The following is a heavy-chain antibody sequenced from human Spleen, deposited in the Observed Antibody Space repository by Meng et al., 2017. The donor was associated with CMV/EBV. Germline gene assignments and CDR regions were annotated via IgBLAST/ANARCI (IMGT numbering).Heavy chain of an antibody. Sequence: SETLSLTCIVSGGSVSSDTYYWNWIRQSPGKGLEWIAYISNSGSTAYSPSLKSRVTTSLDTSKNQFSLKLTSVTSADTAVYYCARVAWNNLVDYWGQGTLVTVSS. CDR1: GGSVSSDTYY. D-gene: IGHD1/OR15-1a*01. V-gene: IGHV4-61*01. J-gene: IGHJ4*02. CDR2: ISNSGST. CDR3: ARVAWNNLVDY.